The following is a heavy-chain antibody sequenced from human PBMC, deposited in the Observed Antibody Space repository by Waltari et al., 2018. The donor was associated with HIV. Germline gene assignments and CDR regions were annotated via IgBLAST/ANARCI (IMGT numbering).Heavy chain of an antibody. CDR3: ARGPPNDLWPPQTRHMDV. J-gene: IGHJ6*02. CDR1: GYTFTGYD. CDR2: MNPESGNT. Sequence: QVQLVQSGTAVKKPGASVKVSCKASGYTFTGYDMNWVRQATGQGLEWMGWMNPESGNTAYAHKFQGRVTMTRNTSIRTAYMELTSLRSEDTAVYYCARGPPNDLWPPQTRHMDVWGQGTTVTVSS. D-gene: IGHD3-3*01. V-gene: IGHV1-8*01.